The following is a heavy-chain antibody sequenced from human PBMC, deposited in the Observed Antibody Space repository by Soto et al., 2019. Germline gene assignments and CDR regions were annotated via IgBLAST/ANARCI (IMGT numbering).Heavy chain of an antibody. J-gene: IGHJ3*02. Sequence: GASVKVSCKASGYTFTSYGISWVRQAPGQGLEWMGWIRAYNGNTNYAQKLQGRVTMTTDTSTSTAYMELRSLRSDDTAVYYCARDWGYYDSSGTPLNGAFDIWGQGTMVTVSS. CDR2: IRAYNGNT. V-gene: IGHV1-18*01. CDR1: GYTFTSYG. CDR3: ARDWGYYDSSGTPLNGAFDI. D-gene: IGHD3-22*01.